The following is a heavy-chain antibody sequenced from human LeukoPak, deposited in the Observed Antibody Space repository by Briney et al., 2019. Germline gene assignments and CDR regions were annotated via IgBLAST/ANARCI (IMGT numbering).Heavy chain of an antibody. J-gene: IGHJ6*03. CDR2: IIPIFGTA. CDR1: GYTFTSYG. V-gene: IGHV1-69*13. D-gene: IGHD4-17*01. CDR3: ARHRAVTNYYYYMDV. Sequence: GASVKVSCKASGYTFTSYGISWVRQAPGQGLEWMGGIIPIFGTANYAQKFQGRVTITADESTSTAYMELSSLRSEDTAVYYCARHRAVTNYYYYMDVWGKGTTVTVSS.